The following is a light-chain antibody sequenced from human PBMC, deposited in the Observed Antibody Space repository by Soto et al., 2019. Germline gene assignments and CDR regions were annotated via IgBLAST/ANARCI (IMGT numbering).Light chain of an antibody. V-gene: IGKV3-20*01. CDR1: QTVNSIF. CDR2: GAS. Sequence: EIVLTQSPGTLSLSPGERASLSCRASQTVNSIFFAWYQHKPGQAPRLLLYGASNRAADIPDRFSGSGSGTDFTLTISRLEPEDYAVYYCQQYGGSFGGGTKVEVK. J-gene: IGKJ4*01. CDR3: QQYGGS.